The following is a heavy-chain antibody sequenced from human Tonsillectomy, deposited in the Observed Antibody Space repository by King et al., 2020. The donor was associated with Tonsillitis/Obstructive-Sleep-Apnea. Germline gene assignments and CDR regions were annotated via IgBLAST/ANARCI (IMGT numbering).Heavy chain of an antibody. CDR3: AKFATVSSGEIYYAMDV. Sequence: QLVQSGGGLVQPGGSLRLSCAASGLTFSSYAMNWVRQAPGKGLEWVSGISGSGASTNYADSVKGRFTISRDNSKNTLYLQMNSLRAEDTAVYYCAKFATVSSGEIYYAMDVWGQGTTVTVSS. J-gene: IGHJ6*02. CDR1: GLTFSSYA. D-gene: IGHD4-11*01. V-gene: IGHV3-23*04. CDR2: ISGSGAST.